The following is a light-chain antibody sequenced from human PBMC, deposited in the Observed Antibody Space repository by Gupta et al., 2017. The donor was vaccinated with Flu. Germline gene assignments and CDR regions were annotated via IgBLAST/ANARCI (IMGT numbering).Light chain of an antibody. V-gene: IGKV2-24*01. CDR1: ESLVHSDGNTY. Sequence: EIVMTQTPLSSPVTLGQPASLSCRSSESLVHSDGNTYLSWLHQRPGQPPRLLIYKSSNRGSGVPDRFSGSGSGTEFTLRINSVEAEDVGFYYCRQAEHFPHTFGQGTKVEIK. CDR2: KSS. CDR3: RQAEHFPHT. J-gene: IGKJ1*01.